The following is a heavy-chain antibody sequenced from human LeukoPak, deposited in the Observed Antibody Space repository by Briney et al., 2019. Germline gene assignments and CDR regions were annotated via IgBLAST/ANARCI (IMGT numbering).Heavy chain of an antibody. D-gene: IGHD3-9*01. CDR3: ARSYYDILTGQGYFDY. CDR1: GGSISSYY. J-gene: IGHJ4*02. Sequence: PSETLPLTCTVSGGSISSYYWSWIRQPPGKGLEWIGYIYYSGSTNYNPSLKSRVTISVDTSKNQFSLKLSSVTAADTAVYYCARSYYDILTGQGYFDYWGQGTLVTVSS. CDR2: IYYSGST. V-gene: IGHV4-59*01.